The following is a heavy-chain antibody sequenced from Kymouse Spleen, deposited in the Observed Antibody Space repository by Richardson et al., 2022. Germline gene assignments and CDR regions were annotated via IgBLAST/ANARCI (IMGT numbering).Heavy chain of an antibody. CDR2: ISWNSGSI. Sequence: EVQLVESGGGLVQPGRSLRLSCAASGFTFDDYAMHWVRQAPGKGLEWVSGISWNSGSIGYADSVKGRFTISRDNAKNSLYLQMNSLRAEDTALYYCAKDIRTSHFYYYYGMDVWGQGTTVTVSS. CDR3: AKDIRTSHFYYYYGMDV. CDR1: GFTFDDYA. J-gene: IGHJ6*02. V-gene: IGHV3-9*01. D-gene: IGHD2-2*02.